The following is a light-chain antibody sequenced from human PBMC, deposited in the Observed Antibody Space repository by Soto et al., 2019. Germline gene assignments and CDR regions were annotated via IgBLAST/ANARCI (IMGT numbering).Light chain of an antibody. CDR1: QGISSY. Sequence: IQLTQSPSSLSASIGDRVTLTCRASQGISSYLAWYQQKPGKAPKLLIYAASTLQSGVPSRFSGSGSGTDFTLTISSLHPEDFATYYCQQLITYPRTFGGGTKVDIK. V-gene: IGKV1-9*01. CDR3: QQLITYPRT. J-gene: IGKJ4*01. CDR2: AAS.